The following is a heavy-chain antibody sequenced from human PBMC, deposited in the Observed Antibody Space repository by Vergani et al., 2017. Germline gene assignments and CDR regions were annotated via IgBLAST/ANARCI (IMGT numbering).Heavy chain of an antibody. V-gene: IGHV5-51*01. CDR2: IHPADPDT. CDR3: ARMYGRDSSGSKYFDY. CDR1: GYTFTDYW. D-gene: IGHD3-22*01. J-gene: IGHJ4*02. Sequence: EVPLVQSGAEVKKPGESLKISCEGSGYTFTDYWVGWVRQMPGKGLEWMGIIHPADPDTRYSPSFQGQVTISVDKSISTAYLQRSSLRAADSAMYYCARMYGRDSSGSKYFDYWGQGTLVTVAS.